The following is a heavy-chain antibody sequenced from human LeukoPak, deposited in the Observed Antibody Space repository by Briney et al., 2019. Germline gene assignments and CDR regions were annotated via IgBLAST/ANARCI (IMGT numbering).Heavy chain of an antibody. J-gene: IGHJ6*04. CDR3: AELGITMIGGV. D-gene: IGHD3-10*02. CDR2: ISSSGSTI. CDR1: GFRFNPYW. Sequence: GGSLRLSCAASGFRFNPYWMSWLRQAPGTGLEWVSYISSSGSTIYYADSVKGRFTISRDNAKNSLYLQMNSLRAEDTAVYYCAELGITMIGGVWGKGTTVTISS. V-gene: IGHV3-48*04.